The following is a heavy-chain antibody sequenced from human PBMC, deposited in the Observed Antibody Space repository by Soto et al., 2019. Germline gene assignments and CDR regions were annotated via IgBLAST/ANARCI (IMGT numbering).Heavy chain of an antibody. D-gene: IGHD2-15*01. V-gene: IGHV4-61*08. CDR1: GGSVSSGGYY. CDR2: IHYSGST. Sequence: QVQLQESGPGLVKPSETLSLTCNVSGGSVSSGGYYWNWIRQPPGKGLEWIGHIHYSGSTNYNPSLKRRVTISVDTSKNQFSLKLNSVTAADTAIYYCARGMIPVVRRYFDYWGQGTLVTVSS. CDR3: ARGMIPVVRRYFDY. J-gene: IGHJ4*02.